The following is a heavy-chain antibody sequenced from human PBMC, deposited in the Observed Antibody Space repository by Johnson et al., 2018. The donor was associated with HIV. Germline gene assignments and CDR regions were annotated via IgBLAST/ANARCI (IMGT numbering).Heavy chain of an antibody. V-gene: IGHV3-13*01. D-gene: IGHD5-24*01. CDR3: ARAGHGYNTGAFDI. J-gene: IGHJ3*02. Sequence: EVQLVESGGGLVQPGGSLRLSCAASGFIFSSYDMHWVRQATGRGLEWVSGIGTTGDRYYPGSVQGRFTISRENAKNSLYLQMNSLRAEDTAVYYCARAGHGYNTGAFDIWGQGTMVTVSS. CDR2: IGTTGDR. CDR1: GFIFSSYD.